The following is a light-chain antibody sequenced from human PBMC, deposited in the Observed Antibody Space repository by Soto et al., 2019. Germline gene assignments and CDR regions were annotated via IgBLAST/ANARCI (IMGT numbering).Light chain of an antibody. CDR2: GES. Sequence: DIPMTQSPSSLSASVGDRVTITCRASQIISSFLNWYEQEPGQAPKLLIYGESSLQRGVPSRFSGGGSGTDFTLTIGSLQPEDFATYDCQQSYSTPYTFGQGTELEIK. CDR3: QQSYSTPYT. J-gene: IGKJ2*01. V-gene: IGKV1-39*01. CDR1: QIISSF.